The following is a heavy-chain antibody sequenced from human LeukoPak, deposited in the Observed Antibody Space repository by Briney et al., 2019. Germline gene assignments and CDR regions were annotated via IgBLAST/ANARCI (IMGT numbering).Heavy chain of an antibody. D-gene: IGHD1-14*01. CDR2: IHRSGSP. V-gene: IGHV4-4*02. Sequence: PSETLSLICTVSLDSTTSNFWRWVRQPPGKGLEWIGEIHRSGSPNYNPSLQSRVTISIDRSRNQIVLELSSVTAADTAVYYCAREILGGFNPGAYWGQGILVTVSS. J-gene: IGHJ4*02. CDR3: AREILGGFNPGAY. CDR1: LDSTTSNF.